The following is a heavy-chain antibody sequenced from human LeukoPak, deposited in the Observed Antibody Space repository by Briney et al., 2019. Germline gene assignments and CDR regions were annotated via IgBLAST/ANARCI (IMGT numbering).Heavy chain of an antibody. D-gene: IGHD3-10*01. CDR3: ARDLVTMVRGLLY. Sequence: GGSLRLSCAASGFTFGSYSMNWVRQAPGKGLEWVSSISSSSSHIYYADSVKGRFTISRDNAKNSLYLQMNSLRAEDTAVYYCARDLVTMVRGLLYWGQGTLVTVSS. V-gene: IGHV3-21*01. J-gene: IGHJ4*02. CDR2: ISSSSSHI. CDR1: GFTFGSYS.